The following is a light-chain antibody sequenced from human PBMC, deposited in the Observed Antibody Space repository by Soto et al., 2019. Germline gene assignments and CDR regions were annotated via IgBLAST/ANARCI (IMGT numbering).Light chain of an antibody. CDR1: QSLLHSDGKTY. CDR2: EVS. CDR3: MQSVQLPWT. V-gene: IGKV2D-29*01. Sequence: DIVMTQTPLSLSVTPGQPASISCKSSQSLLHSDGKTYFYWYLQKPGQPPQLLIYEVSNRFSGVSDRCSGSGLGTSFTMKISRVEAEDVGVYHGMQSVQLPWTFGQGNKVEIK. J-gene: IGKJ1*01.